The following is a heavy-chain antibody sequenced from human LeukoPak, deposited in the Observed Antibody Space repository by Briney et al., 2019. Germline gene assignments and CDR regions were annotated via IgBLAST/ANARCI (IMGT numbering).Heavy chain of an antibody. CDR2: ISCSGSTI. Sequence: GGSLRLSCAASGFTFSDYYMSWIRQAPGKGLEWVSYISCSGSTIYYADSVKGRFTISRDNAKNSLYLQMNSLRAEDTAVYYCARDRGAYCGGDCYSGDFDYWGQGTLVTVSS. V-gene: IGHV3-11*04. CDR1: GFTFSDYY. D-gene: IGHD2-21*01. CDR3: ARDRGAYCGGDCYSGDFDY. J-gene: IGHJ4*02.